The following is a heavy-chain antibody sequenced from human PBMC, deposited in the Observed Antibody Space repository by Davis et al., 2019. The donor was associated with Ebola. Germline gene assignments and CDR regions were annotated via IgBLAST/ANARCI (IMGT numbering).Heavy chain of an antibody. V-gene: IGHV2-26*01. Sequence: SGPTLVKPTETLTLTCTVSGFSLSNARMGVSWIRQPPGKALEWLAHIFSNDEKSYSTSLKSRLTISKDTSKSQVVLTMTNRDPVDTATYYCAHRLRGGLGIVGATDAFDIWGPGTMVTVSS. J-gene: IGHJ3*02. CDR3: AHRLRGGLGIVGATDAFDI. CDR2: IFSNDEK. CDR1: GFSLSNARMG. D-gene: IGHD1-26*01.